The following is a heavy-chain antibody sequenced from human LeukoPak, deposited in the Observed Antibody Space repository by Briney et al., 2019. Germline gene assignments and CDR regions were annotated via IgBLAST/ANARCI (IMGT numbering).Heavy chain of an antibody. CDR3: ARDPNYYDSSGYYYVSDY. D-gene: IGHD3-22*01. Sequence: ASVKVSCKASGYTFTGYYMHWVRQAPGQGLEGMGWINPNSGGTNYAQKFQGRVTMTRDTSISTAYMELSRLRSDDTAVYYCARDPNYYDSSGYYYVSDYWGQGTLVTVSS. CDR2: INPNSGGT. J-gene: IGHJ4*02. V-gene: IGHV1-2*02. CDR1: GYTFTGYY.